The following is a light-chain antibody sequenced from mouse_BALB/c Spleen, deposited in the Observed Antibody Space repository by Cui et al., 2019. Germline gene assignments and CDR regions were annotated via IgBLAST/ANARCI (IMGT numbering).Light chain of an antibody. J-gene: IGKJ2*01. CDR1: SSVSY. CDR2: STS. CDR3: HQWSSYMYT. Sequence: QLVLTQSPAIMSASLGEEITLTCRASSSVSYMHWYQQESGTSPKLLIYSTSNLASGVPSSFSGSGSGTFYSLTISSVEAEDAADYYCHQWSSYMYTFGGGTKLEIK. V-gene: IGKV4-80*01.